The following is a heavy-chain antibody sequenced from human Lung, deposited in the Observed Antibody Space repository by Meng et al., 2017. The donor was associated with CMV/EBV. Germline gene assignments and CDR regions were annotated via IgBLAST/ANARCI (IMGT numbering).Heavy chain of an antibody. Sequence: QVQLVQSGAEVKHPGASVKVSCKASGYTFNDYYVHWVRQAPGQGLEWVGWINSNTGDTNYAQKFQGRVTVTRDTSINTVYLELTTLRSDDTAIYYCATWNYNWNNYWGQGTLVTVLL. CDR2: INSNTGDT. V-gene: IGHV1-2*02. CDR1: GYTFNDYY. J-gene: IGHJ4*02. D-gene: IGHD1-1*01. CDR3: ATWNYNWNNY.